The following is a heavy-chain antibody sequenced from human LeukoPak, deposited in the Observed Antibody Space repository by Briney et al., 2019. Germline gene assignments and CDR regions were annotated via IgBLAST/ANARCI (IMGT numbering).Heavy chain of an antibody. D-gene: IGHD3-16*01. CDR2: ISGSGGST. J-gene: IGHJ3*02. CDR3: ARGGVMIAFDI. Sequence: GGSLRLSCAASGFTFSSYAMSWVRQAPGKGLEWVSAISGSGGSTYYADSVKGRFTISRDNAKNSLYLQMNSLRAEDTAVYYCARGGVMIAFDIWGQGTMVTVSS. V-gene: IGHV3-23*01. CDR1: GFTFSSYA.